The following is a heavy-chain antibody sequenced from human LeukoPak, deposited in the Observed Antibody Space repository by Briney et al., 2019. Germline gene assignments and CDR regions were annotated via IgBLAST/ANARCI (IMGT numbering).Heavy chain of an antibody. CDR3: ARDHGSSGWYETVDY. J-gene: IGHJ4*02. V-gene: IGHV3-23*01. CDR2: ISGSGGGT. Sequence: GGSLRLSCEASGVTFSSYVMSWVRQAPGKGPEWVSGISGSGGGTYYADSVKGRFTISRDNSKNTLYLQMSSLRVEDTAVYYCARDHGSSGWYETVDYWGQGTLVTVSS. D-gene: IGHD6-19*01. CDR1: GVTFSSYV.